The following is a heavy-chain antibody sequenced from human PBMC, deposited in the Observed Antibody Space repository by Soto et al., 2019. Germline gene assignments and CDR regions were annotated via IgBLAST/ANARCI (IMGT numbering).Heavy chain of an antibody. Sequence: GGSPRLSCTASGFTFGDYAMSWFRQAPGKGLEWVGFIRSKAYGGTTEYAASVKGRFTISRDDSKSIAYLQMNSLKTEDTAVYYCTRYNWKGYYYYYMDVWGKGTTVTVSS. CDR1: GFTFGDYA. CDR2: IRSKAYGGTT. CDR3: TRYNWKGYYYYYMDV. V-gene: IGHV3-49*03. D-gene: IGHD1-1*01. J-gene: IGHJ6*03.